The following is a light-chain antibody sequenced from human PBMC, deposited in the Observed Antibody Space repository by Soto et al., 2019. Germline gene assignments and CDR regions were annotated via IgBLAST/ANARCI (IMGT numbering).Light chain of an antibody. V-gene: IGKV3-20*01. J-gene: IGKJ1*01. CDR2: GAS. Sequence: EIVLTQSPGTLSLSPGERATLSCRASQSVSSSFLAWYQQKPGQAPRLLIYGASSRATGIPDRFSGSGSGTDFTLTISGLEPEDFAVSYCQQYDSSPWTFGQGTKVEIK. CDR1: QSVSSSF. CDR3: QQYDSSPWT.